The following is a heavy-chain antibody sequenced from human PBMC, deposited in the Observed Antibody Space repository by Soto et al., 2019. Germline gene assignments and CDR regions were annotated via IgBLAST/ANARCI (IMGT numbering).Heavy chain of an antibody. CDR3: AKDAVGSHYFYYMDV. Sequence: DVQLVESGGGLVQPGRSLRLSCAASGFAFNDYAMHWVRQAPGKGLEWVEGISWHSANIAYADSVKGRFTISRDNAKNSLYLQMNSLRSEDRAFYYCAKDAVGSHYFYYMDVWGKGTAVTVYS. V-gene: IGHV3-9*01. CDR2: ISWHSANI. CDR1: GFAFNDYA. J-gene: IGHJ6*03. D-gene: IGHD3-10*01.